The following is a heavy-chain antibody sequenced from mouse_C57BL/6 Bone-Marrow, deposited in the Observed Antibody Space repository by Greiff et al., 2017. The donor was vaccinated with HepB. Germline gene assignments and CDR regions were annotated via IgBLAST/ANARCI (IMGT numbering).Heavy chain of an antibody. V-gene: IGHV5-17*01. Sequence: EVKLQESGGGLVKPGGSLKLSCAASGFTFSDYGMHWVRQAPEKGLEWVAYISSGSSTIYYADTVKGRFTISRDNAKNTLLLQMTSLRSEDTAMYYCAINLYAMDYWGQGTSVTVSS. CDR1: GFTFSDYG. CDR3: AINLYAMDY. J-gene: IGHJ4*01. CDR2: ISSGSSTI.